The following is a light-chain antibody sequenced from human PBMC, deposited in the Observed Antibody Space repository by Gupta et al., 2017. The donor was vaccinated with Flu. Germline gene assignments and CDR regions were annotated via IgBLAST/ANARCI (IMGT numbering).Light chain of an antibody. V-gene: IGLV3-1*01. CDR1: KFGNKF. Sequence: SYELTQSPSVSVSPGQPASTTCYGDKFGNKFACWYQQKPGQSPVLVIYQNNKRPSGIPERFSGSNSGNTATLTISGTQARDEADYYCQTWDSSTAVFGTGTKVTVL. CDR3: QTWDSSTAV. J-gene: IGLJ1*01. CDR2: QNN.